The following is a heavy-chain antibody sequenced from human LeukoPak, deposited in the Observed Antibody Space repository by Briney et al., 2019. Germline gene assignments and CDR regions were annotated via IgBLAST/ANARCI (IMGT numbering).Heavy chain of an antibody. CDR3: ARDSSGGSSPFDY. D-gene: IGHD2-15*01. CDR2: IKQDGSEK. V-gene: IGHV3-7*01. J-gene: IGHJ4*02. CDR1: GFSVSGYW. Sequence: GGSQRLSCAVPGFSVSGYWMTWVRQAPGKGLEWVANIKQDGSEKNYVDSVKGRFTISRDNAENSLFLQMNGLRVEDTAVYYCARDSSGGSSPFDYWGQGTLVTVSS.